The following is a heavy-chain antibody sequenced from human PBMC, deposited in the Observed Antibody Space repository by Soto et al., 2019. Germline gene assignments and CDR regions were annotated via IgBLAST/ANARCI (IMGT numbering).Heavy chain of an antibody. CDR2: IKSKTDGGTT. CDR3: TTVYYYDSSGYYWLMGGGYYGMDV. Sequence: GESLKISCAASGFTFSNAWMNWVRQAPGKGLEWVGRIKSKTDGGTTDYAAPVKGRFTISRDDSKNTLYLQMNSLKTEDTAVYYCTTVYYYDSSGYYWLMGGGYYGMDVWGQGTTVTVSS. CDR1: GFTFSNAW. D-gene: IGHD3-22*01. V-gene: IGHV3-15*07. J-gene: IGHJ6*02.